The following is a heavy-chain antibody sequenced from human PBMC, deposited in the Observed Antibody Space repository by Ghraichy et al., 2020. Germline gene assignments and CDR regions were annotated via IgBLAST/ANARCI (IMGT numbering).Heavy chain of an antibody. CDR2: ISTTTSTM. D-gene: IGHD1-26*01. Sequence: GGSPRLSCAASGFTFSSFSMSWVRQAPGKRLEWVSYISTTTSTMYYADSVKGRFTISRDNARNSLYLQMDRLRAEDTAVYYCASLVGATTNLFYYYGMDVWGQGTTVTVSS. V-gene: IGHV3-48*04. CDR3: ASLVGATTNLFYYYGMDV. CDR1: GFTFSSFS. J-gene: IGHJ6*02.